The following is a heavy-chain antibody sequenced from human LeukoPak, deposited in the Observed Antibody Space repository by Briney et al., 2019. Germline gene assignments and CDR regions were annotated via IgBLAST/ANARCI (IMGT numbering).Heavy chain of an antibody. CDR1: GGSISSSRYY. Sequence: PSGTLSLTCTVSGGSISSSRYYWGWIRQPPGKGLEWIGSIYYSGTTYYTPSLESRLTISIDMSKNQFSLTLSSVTAADTAVYYCASGRTLYTVTTGLNGLRFDPWGQGTLVTVSS. CDR3: ASGRTLYTVTTGLNGLRFDP. J-gene: IGHJ5*02. CDR2: IYYSGTT. D-gene: IGHD4-17*01. V-gene: IGHV4-39*01.